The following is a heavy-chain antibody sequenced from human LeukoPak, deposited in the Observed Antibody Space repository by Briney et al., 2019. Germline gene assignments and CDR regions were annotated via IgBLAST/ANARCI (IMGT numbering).Heavy chain of an antibody. J-gene: IGHJ4*02. CDR1: GYTFTSYD. Sequence: GASVKVSCKASGYTFTSYDIKWVRQATGQGLEWMGWMNPNSGNTGYAQKFQGRVTMTRNTSISTAYMELSSLRSEDTAVYYCARGNYDCRMYYFDYWGQGTLVTVSS. V-gene: IGHV1-8*01. CDR3: ARGNYDCRMYYFDY. CDR2: MNPNSGNT. D-gene: IGHD3-22*01.